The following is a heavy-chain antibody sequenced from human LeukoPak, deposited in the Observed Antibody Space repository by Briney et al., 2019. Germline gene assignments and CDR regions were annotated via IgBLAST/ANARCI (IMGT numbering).Heavy chain of an antibody. J-gene: IGHJ4*02. D-gene: IGHD2-2*01. V-gene: IGHV3-7*01. CDR1: GFTFSSYW. Sequence: PGGSLRLSCAASGFTFSSYWMSWVRQAPGKGLEWVANIKQGGSEKYYVDSVKGRFTFSRDNAKNSLYLQMNSLRAEDTAVYYCARDASTSCFDYWGQGALVTVSS. CDR3: ARDASTSCFDY. CDR2: IKQGGSEK.